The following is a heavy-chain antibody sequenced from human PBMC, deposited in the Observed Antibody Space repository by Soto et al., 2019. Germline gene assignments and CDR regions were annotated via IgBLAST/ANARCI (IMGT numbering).Heavy chain of an antibody. CDR2: INPNSGGT. V-gene: IGHV1-2*02. Sequence: QVQLVQSGAEVKKPGASVKVSCKASGYTFTGYSMHWVRQAPGQGREWMGWINPNSGGTNYAQKFKGRVTMTRETSISTGYMELCRLRSDDTAVYYCARGITMVRGVITYYYYGMDVWGQGTTVTVSS. CDR3: ARGITMVRGVITYYYYGMDV. J-gene: IGHJ6*02. D-gene: IGHD3-10*01. CDR1: GYTFTGYS.